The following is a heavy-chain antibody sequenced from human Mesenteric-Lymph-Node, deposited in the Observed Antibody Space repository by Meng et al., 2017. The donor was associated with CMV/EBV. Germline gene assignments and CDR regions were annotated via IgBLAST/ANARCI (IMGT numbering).Heavy chain of an antibody. V-gene: IGHV1-2*02. CDR1: GYTFTGYY. CDR2: INPNSGGT. J-gene: IGHJ6*02. Sequence: ASVKVSCKASGYTFTGYYMHWVRQAPGQGLEWMGWINPNSGGTNYAQKLQGRVTMTRDTSISTAYMELSRLRSDDTAVYYCARDGSANFWSGIGVYGMDVWGQETTVTVSS. D-gene: IGHD3-3*01. CDR3: ARDGSANFWSGIGVYGMDV.